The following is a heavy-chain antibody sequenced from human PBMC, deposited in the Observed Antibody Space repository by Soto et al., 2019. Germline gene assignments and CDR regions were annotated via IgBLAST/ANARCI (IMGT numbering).Heavy chain of an antibody. CDR2: FTRSGNT. J-gene: IGHJ4*02. D-gene: IGHD3-10*01. CDR3: ARVFAAGSPNKDY. Sequence: GGSLRLSCAASGFTFSNYAMSWVRQAPGKGLEWVSTFTRSGNTYYADSVKGRFTIYRDNSKNTLYLQMDSLRAEDTAVYYCARVFAAGSPNKDYRGPGTLVTVSS. CDR1: GFTFSNYA. V-gene: IGHV3-23*01.